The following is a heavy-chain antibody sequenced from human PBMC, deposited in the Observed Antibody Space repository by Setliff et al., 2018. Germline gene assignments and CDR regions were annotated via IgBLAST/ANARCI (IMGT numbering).Heavy chain of an antibody. CDR3: ARDYYDSRGSYAFDI. D-gene: IGHD3-22*01. V-gene: IGHV4-34*01. J-gene: IGHJ3*02. CDR2: INHSGST. CDR1: GGSFSGNY. Sequence: ETLSLTCAVYGGSFSGNYWSWIRQPPGKGLEWIGEINHSGSTNHNPSLKSRVTISVDTSKNQFSLNLSSVTAADTAMYYCARDYYDSRGSYAFDIWGQGTVVTVSS.